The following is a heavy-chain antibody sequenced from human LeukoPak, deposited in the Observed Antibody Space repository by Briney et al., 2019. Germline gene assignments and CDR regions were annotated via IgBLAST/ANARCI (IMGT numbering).Heavy chain of an antibody. J-gene: IGHJ4*02. CDR2: INSNGRTI. V-gene: IGHV3-11*01. Sequence: GGSLRLSCAASGFTFSDYYMSWIRQAPGKGLEWLSYINSNGRTIYYADSVKGRFTISRDNAKNSLYLQMNSLRAEDTAVYYCASQGLLTTDDFWGQGTLVIASS. CDR3: ASQGLLTTDDF. CDR1: GFTFSDYY. D-gene: IGHD4-17*01.